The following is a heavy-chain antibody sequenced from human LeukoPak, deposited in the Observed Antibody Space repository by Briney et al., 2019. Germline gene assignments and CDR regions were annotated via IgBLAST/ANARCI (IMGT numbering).Heavy chain of an antibody. CDR2: IYYSGST. Sequence: NPSETLSLTCTVSGVSISSYYWSWIRQPPGKGLEWIGYIYYSGSTNYNPSLKSRVTISVDTSKNQFSLKLSSVTAADTAVYYCARDRGGSIDYWGQGTLVTVSS. V-gene: IGHV4-59*01. D-gene: IGHD1-26*01. J-gene: IGHJ4*02. CDR3: ARDRGGSIDY. CDR1: GVSISSYY.